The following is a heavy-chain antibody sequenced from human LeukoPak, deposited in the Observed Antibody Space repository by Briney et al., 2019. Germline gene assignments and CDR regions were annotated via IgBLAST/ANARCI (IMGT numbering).Heavy chain of an antibody. CDR1: GFTFSSYW. J-gene: IGHJ6*03. Sequence: GGSLRLSCAASGFTFSSYWMHWVRQAPGKGLVWVSRINSDGSSTSYADSVKGRFTISRDNAKNTLYLQMNSLRAGDTAVYYCATHSSGYYYYYYMDVWGKGTTVTVSS. D-gene: IGHD3-22*01. CDR3: ATHSSGYYYYYYMDV. V-gene: IGHV3-74*01. CDR2: INSDGSST.